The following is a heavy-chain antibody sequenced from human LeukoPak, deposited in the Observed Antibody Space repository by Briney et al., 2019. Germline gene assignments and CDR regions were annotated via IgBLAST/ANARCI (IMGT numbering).Heavy chain of an antibody. CDR2: ISGSGGST. D-gene: IGHD3-9*01. CDR3: AKGYDILTGYQSWFDP. CDR1: GFTFSSYA. V-gene: IGHV3-23*01. Sequence: GSLRLSCAASGFTFSSYAMSWVRQAPGKGLEWVSAISGSGGSTYYADSVKGRFTISRDNSKNTLYLQMNSLRAEDTAVYYCAKGYDILTGYQSWFDPWGQGTLVTVSS. J-gene: IGHJ5*02.